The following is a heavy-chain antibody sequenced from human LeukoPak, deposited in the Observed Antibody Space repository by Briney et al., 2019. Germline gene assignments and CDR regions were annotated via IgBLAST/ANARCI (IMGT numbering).Heavy chain of an antibody. CDR1: GYSFTSYW. CDR2: IYPGDSDT. Sequence: KTGESLKISCKGSGYSFTSYWIGWVRQMPGKGLEWMGIIYPGDSDTRYSPSFQGQVTISADKSISTAYLQWSSLKASDTAMYYCARTPGVVNDAFDIWGQGTMVTVSS. J-gene: IGHJ3*02. D-gene: IGHD3-16*01. V-gene: IGHV5-51*01. CDR3: ARTPGVVNDAFDI.